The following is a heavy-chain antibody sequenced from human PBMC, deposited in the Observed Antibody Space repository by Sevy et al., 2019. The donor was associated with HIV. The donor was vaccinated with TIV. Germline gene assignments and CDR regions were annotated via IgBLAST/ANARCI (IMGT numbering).Heavy chain of an antibody. CDR1: GFTFSDYY. CDR3: ATTPTVTTGPYYFDY. D-gene: IGHD4-17*01. Sequence: GGSLRLSCAASGFTFSDYYMSWIRQAPGKGLEWVSYISSSSSYTNYADSVKGRFTISRDNAKNSLYLQMNSLRAEDTAVYYCATTPTVTTGPYYFDYWGQGTLVTVYS. J-gene: IGHJ4*02. V-gene: IGHV3-11*06. CDR2: ISSSSSYT.